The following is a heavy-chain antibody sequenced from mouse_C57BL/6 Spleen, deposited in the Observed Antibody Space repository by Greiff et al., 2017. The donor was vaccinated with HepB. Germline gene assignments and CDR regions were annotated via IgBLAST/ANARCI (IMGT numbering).Heavy chain of an antibody. Sequence: QVQLQQSGAELVRPGPSVKVSCKASGYAFTNYLIEWVKQRPGQGLEWIGVINPGSGGTNYNEKFKGKATLTADKSSSTAYMQLSSLTSEDSAVYFCARWGNYYGSSPFDYWGQGTTLTVSS. CDR2: INPGSGGT. CDR1: GYAFTNYL. J-gene: IGHJ2*01. V-gene: IGHV1-54*01. CDR3: ARWGNYYGSSPFDY. D-gene: IGHD1-1*01.